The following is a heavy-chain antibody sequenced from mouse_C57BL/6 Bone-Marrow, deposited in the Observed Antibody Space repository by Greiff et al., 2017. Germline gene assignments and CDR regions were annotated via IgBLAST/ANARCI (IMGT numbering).Heavy chain of an antibody. Sequence: EVQGVESGGGLVQPGGSLKLSCAASGFTFSDYYMYWVRQTPEKRLEWVAYISNGGGSTYYPDTVKGRFTISRDNAKNTLYLQMSRLKSEDTAMYYCARRGAQATYWFAYWGQGTLVTVSA. D-gene: IGHD3-2*02. CDR1: GFTFSDYY. V-gene: IGHV5-12*01. CDR3: ARRGAQATYWFAY. J-gene: IGHJ3*01. CDR2: ISNGGGST.